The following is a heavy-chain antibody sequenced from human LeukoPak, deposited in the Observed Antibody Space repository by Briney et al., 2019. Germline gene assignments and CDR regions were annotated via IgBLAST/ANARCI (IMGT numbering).Heavy chain of an antibody. CDR1: GFTFSSYA. V-gene: IGHV3-64D*06. CDR2: ISSNGGST. CDR3: VEGGLWIVVVPAAISSSHHFDY. D-gene: IGHD2-2*01. J-gene: IGHJ4*02. Sequence: GGSLRLSCSASGFTFSSYAMHWVRQAPGKGLEYVSAISSNGGSTYYADSVKGRFTISRDNSKNTLYLQMSSLRAEDTAVYYCVEGGLWIVVVPAAISSSHHFDYWGQGTLVTVSS.